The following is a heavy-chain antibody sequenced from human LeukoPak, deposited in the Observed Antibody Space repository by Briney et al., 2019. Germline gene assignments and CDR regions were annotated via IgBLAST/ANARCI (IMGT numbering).Heavy chain of an antibody. J-gene: IGHJ4*02. CDR1: GFTVSSNY. D-gene: IGHD3-22*01. V-gene: IGHV3-53*01. CDR2: LYSGGST. CDR3: ARTGYYYDSSGYYPFDY. Sequence: GGSLRLSCAASGFTVSSNYMSWVRQAPGKGLEWVSLLYSGGSTYYADSVKGRFTISRDNSKNTLYLQMNSQRAEDTAVYYCARTGYYYDSSGYYPFDYWGQGTLVTVSS.